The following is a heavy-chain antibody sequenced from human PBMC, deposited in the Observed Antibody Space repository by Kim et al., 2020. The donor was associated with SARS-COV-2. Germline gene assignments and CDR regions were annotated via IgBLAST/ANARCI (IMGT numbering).Heavy chain of an antibody. Sequence: SETLSLTCAVYGGSFSGYYWSWIRQPPGKGLEWIGEINHSGSTNYNPSLKSRVTISVDTSKNQFSLKLSSVTAADTAVYYCARVRSYYDSSGQFNWFDPWGQGTLVTVSS. CDR1: GGSFSGYY. V-gene: IGHV4-34*01. J-gene: IGHJ5*02. CDR3: ARVRSYYDSSGQFNWFDP. D-gene: IGHD3-22*01. CDR2: INHSGST.